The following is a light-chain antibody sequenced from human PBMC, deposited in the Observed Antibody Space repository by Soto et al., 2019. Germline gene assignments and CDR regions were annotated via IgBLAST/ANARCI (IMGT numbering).Light chain of an antibody. CDR2: QVT. V-gene: IGLV2-14*01. CDR3: NSYTSTSTQV. CDR1: TRDIAGYNY. J-gene: IGLJ1*01. Sequence: QSVLTQPASVSGSLGQSITISCTGTTRDIAGYNYISWYQQLPGKAPKLMIYQVTIRPSGISNRFSGSKSGNTASLTISGLQAEDEADYYCNSYTSTSTQVFGTGTKVTV.